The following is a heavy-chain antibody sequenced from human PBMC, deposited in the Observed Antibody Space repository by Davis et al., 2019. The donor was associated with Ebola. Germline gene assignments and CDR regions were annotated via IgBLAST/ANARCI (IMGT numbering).Heavy chain of an antibody. Sequence: AASVKVSCKASGYTFTSYGISWVRQAPGQGLEWMGWISAYNGNTNYAQKLQGRVTMTTDTSTSTAYMELRSLRSDDTAVYYCVRGRGRFGEVIKNWFDPWGQGTLVTVSS. V-gene: IGHV1-18*01. CDR1: GYTFTSYG. CDR3: VRGRGRFGEVIKNWFDP. CDR2: ISAYNGNT. J-gene: IGHJ5*02. D-gene: IGHD3-10*01.